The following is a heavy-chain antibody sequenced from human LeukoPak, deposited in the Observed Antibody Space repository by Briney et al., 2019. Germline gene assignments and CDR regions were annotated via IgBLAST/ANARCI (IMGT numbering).Heavy chain of an antibody. V-gene: IGHV4-59*01. Sequence: SETLSLTCAVYGGSFSGYYWSWIRQPPGKGLEWIGYIYYSGSTNYNPSLKSRVTISVDTSKNQFSLNLSSVTAADTAVYYCASRYGSGSYGFDYWGQGTLVTVSS. CDR2: IYYSGST. J-gene: IGHJ4*02. CDR1: GGSFSGYY. CDR3: ASRYGSGSYGFDY. D-gene: IGHD3-10*01.